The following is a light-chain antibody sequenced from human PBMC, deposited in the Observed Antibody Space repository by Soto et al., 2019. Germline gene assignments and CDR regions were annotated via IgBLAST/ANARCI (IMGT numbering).Light chain of an antibody. Sequence: EIVMTQSPATLSVSPGERATLSYRASQSVSSSLAWFQQKPGQAPRLLIYAASARATGIAARLSGSGSGTEFTLTISSLQSEDFAVYYCLQHKSWPFTFGQGTKLELK. CDR1: QSVSSS. CDR3: LQHKSWPFT. CDR2: AAS. J-gene: IGKJ2*01. V-gene: IGKV3-15*01.